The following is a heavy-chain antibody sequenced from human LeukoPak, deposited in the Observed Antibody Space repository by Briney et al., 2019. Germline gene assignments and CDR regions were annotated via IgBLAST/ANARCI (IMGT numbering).Heavy chain of an antibody. Sequence: GASVKVSCKASGGTFSSYAISWVRQAPGQGLEWMGGIIPIFGTANYAQKFQGRVTITADESTSTAYMELSSLRSEDTAVYYCARYIMVRELCYFDYWGQGTLVTVSS. CDR1: GGTFSSYA. D-gene: IGHD3-10*01. J-gene: IGHJ4*02. CDR3: ARYIMVRELCYFDY. V-gene: IGHV1-69*13. CDR2: IIPIFGTA.